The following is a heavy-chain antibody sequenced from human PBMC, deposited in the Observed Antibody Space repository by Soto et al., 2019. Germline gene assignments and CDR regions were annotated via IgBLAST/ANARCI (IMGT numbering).Heavy chain of an antibody. CDR1: GFTFSSYA. D-gene: IGHD2-15*01. CDR2: ISSNGGST. J-gene: IGHJ4*02. CDR3: VKGVGVVVVAALDY. Sequence: QSGGSLRLSCSASGFTFSSYAMHWVRQAPGKGLEYVSAISSNGGSTYYADSVEGRFTISRDNSKNTLYLQMSSLRAEDTAVYYCVKGVGVVVVAALDYWGQGTLVTVSS. V-gene: IGHV3-64D*06.